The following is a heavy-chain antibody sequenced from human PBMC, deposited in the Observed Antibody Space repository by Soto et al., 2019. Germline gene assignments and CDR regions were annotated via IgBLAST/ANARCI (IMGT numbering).Heavy chain of an antibody. D-gene: IGHD4-17*01. Sequence: QVQLQESGPGLVKPSETLSLTCTVSGGSISSYYWSWIRQPPGKGLEWIGYIYYSGSTNYNPSLKTRVTISVDTSKNQFSLKLSSVTAADTAVYYGASLRPYNWFDPWGQGTLVTVSS. CDR2: IYYSGST. CDR3: ASLRPYNWFDP. CDR1: GGSISSYY. V-gene: IGHV4-59*08. J-gene: IGHJ5*02.